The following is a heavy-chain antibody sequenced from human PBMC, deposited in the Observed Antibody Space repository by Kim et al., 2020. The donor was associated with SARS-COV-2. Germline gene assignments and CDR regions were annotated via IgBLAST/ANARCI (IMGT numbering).Heavy chain of an antibody. V-gene: IGHV3-23*01. D-gene: IGHD3-16*02. J-gene: IGHJ4*03. CDR2: ISASTAYM. Sequence: GGSLRLSCAASGFAFHNFAMTWVRQAPGKGLEWLSRISASTAYMYYEDSVRGRFIVYSSNSMSRLPLYLHIISAQDSAVYYCECFQREYRLCYFDSWG. CDR3: ECFQREYRLCYFDS. CDR1: GFAFHNFA.